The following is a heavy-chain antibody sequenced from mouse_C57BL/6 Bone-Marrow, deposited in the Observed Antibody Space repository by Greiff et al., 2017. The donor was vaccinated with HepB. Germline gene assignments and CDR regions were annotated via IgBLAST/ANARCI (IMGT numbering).Heavy chain of an antibody. CDR2: IWTGGGT. V-gene: IGHV2-9-1*01. D-gene: IGHD2-1*01. CDR1: GFSLTSYA. CDR3: ARNSGGNYPYYVDY. Sequence: VKLMESGPGLVAPSQRLSITCTVSGFSLTSYAISWVRQPPGKGLEWLGVIWTGGGTNYNSALKSRLSISKDNSKSQVFLKMNSLQTDDTARYYCARNSGGNYPYYVDYWGQGTTLTVSS. J-gene: IGHJ2*01.